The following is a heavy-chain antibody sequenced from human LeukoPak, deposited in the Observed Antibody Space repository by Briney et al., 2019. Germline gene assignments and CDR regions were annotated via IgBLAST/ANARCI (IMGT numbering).Heavy chain of an antibody. V-gene: IGHV4-59*08. D-gene: IGHD5-18*01. CDR1: GTSISSYY. CDR3: ARHVDTALIGAFHI. Sequence: SETLSLTCTVSGTSISSYYWSWLRQPPGKGPEWIGYVTYTGSKYNPSLKSRVTISTDRSKKEVSLRLSSETAADTAMYFCARHVDTALIGAFHIWGQGTMVTVS. CDR2: VTYTGS. J-gene: IGHJ3*02.